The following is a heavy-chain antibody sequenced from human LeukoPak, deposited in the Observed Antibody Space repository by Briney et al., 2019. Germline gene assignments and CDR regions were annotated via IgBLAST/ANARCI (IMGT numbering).Heavy chain of an antibody. Sequence: GGSLRLSCAASGFTFSGSGMHWVRQAPGKGLGWVAFIRYHGSDKFYADSVKGRFTISRDNSKNTLYLQMNSLRPEDTSVYYCARSPTSWYFDYWGQGTLVTVSS. CDR2: IRYHGSDK. J-gene: IGHJ4*02. CDR3: ARSPTSWYFDY. CDR1: GFTFSGSG. D-gene: IGHD2-2*01. V-gene: IGHV3-30*02.